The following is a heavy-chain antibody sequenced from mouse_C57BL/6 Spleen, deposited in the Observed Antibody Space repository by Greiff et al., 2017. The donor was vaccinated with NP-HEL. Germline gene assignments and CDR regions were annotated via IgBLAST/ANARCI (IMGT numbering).Heavy chain of an antibody. CDR2: ISYSGST. CDR3: ARGNYGSSAYYGC. J-gene: IGHJ2*01. V-gene: IGHV3-1*01. CDR1: GYSITSGYD. Sequence: VQLKESGPGMVKPSQSLSLTCTVTGYSITSGYDWHWIRHFPGNKLEWMGYISYSGSTNYNPSLKSRISIPHDTFHNHFFLKLNSVTTEDTATYYCARGNYGSSAYYGCWGQGATLTVST. D-gene: IGHD1-1*01.